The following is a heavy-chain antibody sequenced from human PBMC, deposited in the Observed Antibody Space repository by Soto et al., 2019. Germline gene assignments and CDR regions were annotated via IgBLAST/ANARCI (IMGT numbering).Heavy chain of an antibody. CDR2: INSDGSST. D-gene: IGHD3-9*01. Sequence: GGSLRLSCAASGFTFSSYWMHWVRQAPGKGLVWVSRINSDGSSTSYADSVKGRFTISRDNAKNTLYLQMNSLRAEDTAVYYCARDQHYDILTGYSTDYMDVWGQGTTVTVSS. J-gene: IGHJ6*02. CDR3: ARDQHYDILTGYSTDYMDV. V-gene: IGHV3-74*01. CDR1: GFTFSSYW.